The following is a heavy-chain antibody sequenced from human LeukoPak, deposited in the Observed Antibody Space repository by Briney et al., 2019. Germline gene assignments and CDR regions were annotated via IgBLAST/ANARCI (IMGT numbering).Heavy chain of an antibody. CDR2: IYTSGST. CDR3: ARDGVTIFGVVREYSDL. J-gene: IGHJ2*01. D-gene: IGHD3-3*01. Sequence: PSETLSLTCTVSGGSISSGSYYWSWIRQPAGKGLEWIGRIYTSGSTNYNPSLKSRVTISVDTSKNQFSLKLSSVTAADTAVYYCARDGVTIFGVVREYSDLWGRGTLVTVSS. CDR1: GGSISSGSYY. V-gene: IGHV4-61*02.